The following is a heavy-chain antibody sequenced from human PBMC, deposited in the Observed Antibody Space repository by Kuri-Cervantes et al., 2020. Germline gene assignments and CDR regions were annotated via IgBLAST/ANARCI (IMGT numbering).Heavy chain of an antibody. CDR3: ARQASDWFDP. V-gene: IGHV1-2*04. CDR1: GYTFTSYD. D-gene: IGHD3-10*01. CDR2: INPSGGST. J-gene: IGHJ5*02. Sequence: ASVKVSCKASGYTFTSYDINWVRQATGQGLEWMGIINPSGGSTSYAQKFQGWVTMTRDTSISTAYMELSRLRSDDTAVYYCARQASDWFDPWGQGTLVTVSS.